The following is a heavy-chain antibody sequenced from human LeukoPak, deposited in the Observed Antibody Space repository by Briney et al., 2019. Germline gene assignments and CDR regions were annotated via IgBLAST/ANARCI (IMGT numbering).Heavy chain of an antibody. CDR3: AKAAYGDYVNWFDP. Sequence: GGSLRLSCAASGFTFSSHAMNWVRQAPRKGLEWVSSIGGIGASTYYADSVKGRFTISRDNSKNTLHLQMNSLRAEDTALYYCAKAAYGDYVNWFDPWGQGILVIVSS. J-gene: IGHJ5*02. CDR1: GFTFSSHA. D-gene: IGHD4-17*01. CDR2: IGGIGAST. V-gene: IGHV3-23*01.